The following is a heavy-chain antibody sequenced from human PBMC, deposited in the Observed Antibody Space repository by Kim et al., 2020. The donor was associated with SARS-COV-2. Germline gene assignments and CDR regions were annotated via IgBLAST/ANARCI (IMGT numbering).Heavy chain of an antibody. CDR2: IIPIFGTA. CDR1: GGTFSSYA. CDR3: AREDAYDFWSGLSGYYYYYGMDV. D-gene: IGHD3-3*01. Sequence: SVKVSCKASGGTFSSYAISWVRQAPGQGLEWMGGIIPIFGTANYAQKFQGRVTITADESTSTAYMELSSLRSEDTAVYYCAREDAYDFWSGLSGYYYYYGMDVWGQGTTVTVSS. J-gene: IGHJ6*02. V-gene: IGHV1-69*13.